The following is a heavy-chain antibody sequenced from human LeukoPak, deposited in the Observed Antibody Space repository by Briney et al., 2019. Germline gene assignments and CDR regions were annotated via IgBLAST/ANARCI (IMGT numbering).Heavy chain of an antibody. Sequence: GGSLRLSCAASGFTFSSYGMHWVRQAPGKGLEWVAVMSFDGSIKYYADSVKGRFTISRDNSKNTLYLQMNGLRVEDTAVYYCAKGYGQQLVNNWFDPWGQGTLVTVSS. CDR3: AKGYGQQLVNNWFDP. CDR1: GFTFSSYG. D-gene: IGHD6-13*01. J-gene: IGHJ5*02. CDR2: MSFDGSIK. V-gene: IGHV3-30*18.